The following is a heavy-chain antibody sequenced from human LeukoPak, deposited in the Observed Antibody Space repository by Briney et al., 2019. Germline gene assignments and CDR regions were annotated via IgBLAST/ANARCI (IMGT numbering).Heavy chain of an antibody. CDR3: ARGWGSGSYLKTGFDY. J-gene: IGHJ4*02. Sequence: ASVKVSCKASGYSFTSYGISWVRQAPGQGLEWMAWISGYNGNTNYAQKFQGRVTMTTDTSTSTAYMELRSLRSENTAMYYCARGWGSGSYLKTGFDYWGQGTLVTVSA. CDR1: GYSFTSYG. D-gene: IGHD1-26*01. CDR2: ISGYNGNT. V-gene: IGHV1-18*01.